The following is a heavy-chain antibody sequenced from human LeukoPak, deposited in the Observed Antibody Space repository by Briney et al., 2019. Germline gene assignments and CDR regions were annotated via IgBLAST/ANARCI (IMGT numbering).Heavy chain of an antibody. CDR2: ISSSSSYI. D-gene: IGHD3-3*01. CDR1: GFTFSSYS. V-gene: IGHV3-21*01. J-gene: IGHJ3*02. Sequence: GGSLRLSCAASGFTFSSYSMNWVRQAPGKGLEWVSSISSSSSYIYYADSVKGRFIISRDNAKNSLYLQMNSLRAEDTAVYYCAREYESDAFDIWGQGTMVTVSS. CDR3: AREYESDAFDI.